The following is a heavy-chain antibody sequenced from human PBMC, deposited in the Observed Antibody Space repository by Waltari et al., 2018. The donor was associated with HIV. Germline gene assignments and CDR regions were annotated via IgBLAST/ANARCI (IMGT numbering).Heavy chain of an antibody. Sequence: QVQLQQWGAGLLKPSETLSLTCAVYGGSFSGYYWSWIRQPPGKGLEWSGEINHSGSTNYNPSLKSRVTISVDTSKNQVSLKLSSVTAADTAVYYCARERRYFDWHPPPHFDYWGQGTLVTVSS. V-gene: IGHV4-34*01. D-gene: IGHD3-9*01. J-gene: IGHJ4*02. CDR1: GGSFSGYY. CDR3: ARERRYFDWHPPPHFDY. CDR2: INHSGST.